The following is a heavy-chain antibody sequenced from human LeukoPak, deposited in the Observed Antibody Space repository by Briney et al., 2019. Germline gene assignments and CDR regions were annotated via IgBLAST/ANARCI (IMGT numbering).Heavy chain of an antibody. D-gene: IGHD3-3*01. CDR1: GGSISSSSYY. J-gene: IGHJ6*04. V-gene: IGHV4-39*07. Sequence: SETLSLTCTVSGGSISSSSYYWGWIRQPPGKGLEWIGSIYYSGSTYYNPSLKSRVIISVDTSKNQFSLKLSSVTAADTAVYYCARDSLVLMYYDFWSGSVDVWGKGTTVTVSS. CDR2: IYYSGST. CDR3: ARDSLVLMYYDFWSGSVDV.